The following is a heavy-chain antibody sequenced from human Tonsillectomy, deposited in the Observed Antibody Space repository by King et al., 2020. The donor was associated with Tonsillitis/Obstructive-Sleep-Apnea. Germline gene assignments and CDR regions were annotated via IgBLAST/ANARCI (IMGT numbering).Heavy chain of an antibody. J-gene: IGHJ6*03. D-gene: IGHD6-6*01. V-gene: IGHV4-34*01. CDR2: INHSGST. Sequence: VQLQQWGAGLLKPSETLSLTCAVYAGSFSGYYWSWIRQPPGKGLEWIGEINHSGSTNYNPSLKSRVTISVDTSKNQFSLKLSSVTAAATAVYYFARGYLPSVAARPPPTSGYYYMDVWGKGTTVTVSS. CDR1: AGSFSGYY. CDR3: ARGYLPSVAARPPPTSGYYYMDV.